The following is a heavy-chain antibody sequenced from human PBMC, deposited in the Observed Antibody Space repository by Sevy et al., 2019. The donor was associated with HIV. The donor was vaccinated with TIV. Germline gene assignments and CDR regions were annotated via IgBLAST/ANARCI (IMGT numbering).Heavy chain of an antibody. D-gene: IGHD6-19*01. Sequence: GGSLRLSCVASGFSFSDYFISWIRQAPGKGLEWVSYISSNSNKIRYADSVQGRFTISRDNVKNSVHLQMNSLRAEDTAVYHCTRFYSSTTGWYPGSDDFWGRGTLVTVSS. CDR1: GFSFSDYF. CDR2: ISSNSNKI. CDR3: TRFYSSTTGWYPGSDDF. J-gene: IGHJ4*02. V-gene: IGHV3-11*01.